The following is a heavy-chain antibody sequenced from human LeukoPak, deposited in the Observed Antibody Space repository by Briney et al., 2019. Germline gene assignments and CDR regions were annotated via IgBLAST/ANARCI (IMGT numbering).Heavy chain of an antibody. J-gene: IGHJ6*02. V-gene: IGHV1-69*13. D-gene: IGHD1-26*01. CDR2: ITPIFGTA. Sequence: GASVNVSSKASGGTFSSYDISWVRQAPGQGLEWMGGITPIFGTAKYAQKFQGRVTITADESTSTAYMELSSLRSEDTAVFYCARISLGAIWGYYYGMDVWGQGTTVTVSS. CDR3: ARISLGAIWGYYYGMDV. CDR1: GGTFSSYD.